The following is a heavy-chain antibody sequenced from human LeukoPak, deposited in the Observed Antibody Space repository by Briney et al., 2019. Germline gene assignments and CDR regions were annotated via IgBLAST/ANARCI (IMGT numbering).Heavy chain of an antibody. J-gene: IGHJ4*02. D-gene: IGHD3-22*01. CDR1: GFTFSSYS. CDR3: ARSEQDYYDSSGYYY. CDR2: ISSSSSYI. V-gene: IGHV3-21*01. Sequence: GGSLRLSCAASGFTFSSYSMNWVRQAPGKGLEWVSSISSSSSYIYYADSVKSRSTISRDNAKNSLYLQMNSLRAEDTAVYYCARSEQDYYDSSGYYYWGQGTLVTVSS.